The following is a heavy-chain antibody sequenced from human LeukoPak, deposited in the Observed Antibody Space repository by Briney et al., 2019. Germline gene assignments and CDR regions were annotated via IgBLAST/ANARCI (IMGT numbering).Heavy chain of an antibody. CDR1: DGAIAGYS. D-gene: IGHD3-10*01. Sequence: SETLSLTCTVSDGAIAGYSWSWIRQPPGKGLEWIGYIYYSGDTNYNPSLQSRVTVSVDTSKNQFSLKLTSVTAADTAVYYCVRGPYGSGISNWFDPWGQGTLSSSPQ. CDR2: IYYSGDT. J-gene: IGHJ5*02. V-gene: IGHV4-59*01. CDR3: VRGPYGSGISNWFDP.